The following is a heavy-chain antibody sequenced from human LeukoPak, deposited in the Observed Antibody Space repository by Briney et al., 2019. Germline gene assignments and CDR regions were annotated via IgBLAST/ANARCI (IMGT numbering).Heavy chain of an antibody. J-gene: IGHJ4*02. CDR3: AKDRAGRLYYFDY. CDR2: ISGSGGCT. V-gene: IGHV3-23*01. Sequence: GGSLRLSCAASGFTFSSYAMSWVRQAPGKGLEWVSGISGSGGCTYYADSVKGRFTISRDNSKNTLYLQMNSLRAEDTAVYYCAKDRAGRLYYFDYWGQGTLVTVSS. CDR1: GFTFSSYA. D-gene: IGHD6-25*01.